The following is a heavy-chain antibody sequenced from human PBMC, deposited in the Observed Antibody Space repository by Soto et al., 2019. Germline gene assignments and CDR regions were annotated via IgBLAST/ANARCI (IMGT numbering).Heavy chain of an antibody. D-gene: IGHD6-19*01. Sequence: QVQLVQSGAEVKKPGASVKVSCKASGYTFTAYHVHWVRQSPGQGLEWMAWINPYNGATNYAQRFQDRVTLTSDTSISTAYMEINKLASDDAAVYYCATTSGHYSSAWQRLDVLGRGNTGTCSS. CDR1: GYTFTAYH. V-gene: IGHV1-2*02. CDR3: ATTSGHYSSAWQRLDV. CDR2: INPYNGAT. J-gene: IGHJ6*02.